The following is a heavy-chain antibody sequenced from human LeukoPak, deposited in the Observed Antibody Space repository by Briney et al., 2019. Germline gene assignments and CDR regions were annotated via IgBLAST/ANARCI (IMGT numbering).Heavy chain of an antibody. J-gene: IGHJ4*02. CDR2: INPNSGGT. Sequence: ASVKVSCKASGYTFTCYYIHWVRQAPGQGLEWMGWINPNSGGTNYAQKFQGRVTMTRDSSISTAYMELSSLRSDDTAVYYCARGFEYGSFDYWGQGTLVTVSS. D-gene: IGHD2/OR15-2a*01. CDR1: GYTFTCYY. CDR3: ARGFEYGSFDY. V-gene: IGHV1-2*02.